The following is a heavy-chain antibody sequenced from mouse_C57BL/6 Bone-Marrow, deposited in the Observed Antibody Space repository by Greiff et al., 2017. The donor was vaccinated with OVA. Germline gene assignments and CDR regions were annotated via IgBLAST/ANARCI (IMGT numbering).Heavy chain of an antibody. CDR2: IYPGNSDT. CDR3: TRWYSGSSYVFAY. D-gene: IGHD1-1*01. V-gene: IGHV1-5*01. Sequence: VQLQQSGTVLARPGASVKMSCKTSGYTFTSYWMHWVKQRPGQGLEWIGAIYPGNSDTSYNQKFKGKAKLTAVTSASTAYMELSSLTNADSAVYYCTRWYSGSSYVFAYWGQGTLVTVSA. CDR1: GYTFTSYW. J-gene: IGHJ3*01.